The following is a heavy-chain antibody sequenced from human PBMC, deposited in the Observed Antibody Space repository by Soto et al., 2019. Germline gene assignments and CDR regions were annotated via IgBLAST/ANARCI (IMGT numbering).Heavy chain of an antibody. Sequence: EVQLVESGGGLVQPGGSLRLSCAASGITLSDHFIDWVRQAPGKGLDWVGRTKAKAYSYTTEYAESVKGRFTISRDDSESSVYLQLSSRKSEATGVYYWASVRGGMGYWGQGTLVTVPP. CDR2: TKAKAYSYTT. V-gene: IGHV3-72*01. CDR3: ASVRGGMGY. D-gene: IGHD3-10*01. J-gene: IGHJ4*02. CDR1: GITLSDHF.